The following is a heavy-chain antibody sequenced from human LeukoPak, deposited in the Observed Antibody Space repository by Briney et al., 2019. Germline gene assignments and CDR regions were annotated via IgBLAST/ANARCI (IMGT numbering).Heavy chain of an antibody. CDR2: IWYDGSNK. J-gene: IGHJ6*02. Sequence: GKSLRLSCAASGFNFSSYGMHWVRQAPGKGLEWVAVIWYDGSNKYYADSVKGRFTISRDNSKNTLYLQMNSLRAEDTAVYYCARDLGGSSGWYRYGMDVWGQGTTVTVSS. V-gene: IGHV3-33*01. CDR3: ARDLGGSSGWYRYGMDV. CDR1: GFNFSSYG. D-gene: IGHD6-19*01.